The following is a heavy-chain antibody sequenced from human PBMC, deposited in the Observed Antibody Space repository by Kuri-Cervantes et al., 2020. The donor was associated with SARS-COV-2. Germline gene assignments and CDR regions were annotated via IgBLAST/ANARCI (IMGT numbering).Heavy chain of an antibody. CDR3: ARGPYSSSTFDY. CDR2: LWYDGSNK. Sequence: SLKISCAASGFTFSSYGMHWVRQAPGKGLEWVAVLWYDGSNKYYADSVKGRFTISRGNSKNTLYLQMNSLRAEDTAVYYCARGPYSSSTFDYWGQGTLVTVSS. V-gene: IGHV3-33*01. J-gene: IGHJ4*02. D-gene: IGHD6-6*01. CDR1: GFTFSSYG.